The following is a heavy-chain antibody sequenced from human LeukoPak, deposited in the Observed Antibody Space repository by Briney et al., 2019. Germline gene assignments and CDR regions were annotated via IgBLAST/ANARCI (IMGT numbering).Heavy chain of an antibody. CDR3: ARTDLLTGYYYFDY. CDR2: IHTRGST. Sequence: PSETLSLTCSVSGGSISSGNCYWSWIRQPAGRGLEWIGRIHTRGSTNYNPSLKSRLTMSLDTSKDQFSLKLTSVTAADTAVYYCARTDLLTGYYYFDYWGQGALVTVSS. D-gene: IGHD3-9*01. J-gene: IGHJ4*02. V-gene: IGHV4-61*02. CDR1: GGSISSGNCY.